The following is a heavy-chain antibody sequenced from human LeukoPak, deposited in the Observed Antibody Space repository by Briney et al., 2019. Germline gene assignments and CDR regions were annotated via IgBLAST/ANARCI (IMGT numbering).Heavy chain of an antibody. V-gene: IGHV3-30*12. D-gene: IGHD1-14*01. CDR3: AREGQAGRGWGDAFDI. Sequence: PGGSLRLSCAASGFTFSDFGMHWVRQAPGEGLEWVAFISYDGSEEFYADSVKGRFTISRDNAKNSLYLQMNSLRAEDTAVYYCAREGQAGRGWGDAFDIWGQGTMVTVSS. J-gene: IGHJ3*02. CDR1: GFTFSDFG. CDR2: ISYDGSEE.